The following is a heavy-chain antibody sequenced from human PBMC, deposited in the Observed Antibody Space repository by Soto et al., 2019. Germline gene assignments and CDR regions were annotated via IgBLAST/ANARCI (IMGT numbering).Heavy chain of an antibody. Sequence: PSETLSLTCTVSGGSVSSNSYYWSWIRQSPGKGLEWLGYIYYSGSTSYNPSLKSRVTISVDTSKNQFSLNLYSVTAADTAVYYCARKWLLNTYYYYGIDVWGQGTKVTVSS. CDR1: GGSVSSNSYY. D-gene: IGHD6-19*01. CDR2: IYYSGST. V-gene: IGHV4-61*01. J-gene: IGHJ6*02. CDR3: ARKWLLNTYYYYGIDV.